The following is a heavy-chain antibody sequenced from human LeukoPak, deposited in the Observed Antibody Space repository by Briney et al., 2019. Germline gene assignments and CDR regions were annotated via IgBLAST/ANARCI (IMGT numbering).Heavy chain of an antibody. CDR1: GYTFTSYG. CDR2: ISAYNGNT. D-gene: IGHD3-22*01. J-gene: IGHJ4*02. V-gene: IGHV1-18*01. CDR3: ARDSAHYYDSSGYYGFDY. Sequence: ASVKVSCKASGYTFTSYGISWVRQAPGQGLEWMGWISAYNGNTNYAQKLQGRVTMTTDTSTSTAYMELRSLRSDDTAVYHCARDSAHYYDSSGYYGFDYWGQGTLVTVSS.